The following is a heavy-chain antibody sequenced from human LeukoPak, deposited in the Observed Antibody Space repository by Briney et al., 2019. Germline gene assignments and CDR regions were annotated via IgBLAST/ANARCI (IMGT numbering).Heavy chain of an antibody. Sequence: EASVKVSCKASGGTFSSYAIIWVRQAPGQGLEWMGGIIPIFGTANYAQKFQGRVTITADESTSTAYIELSSLRSEDTAVYYCAREAVAGSFDYWGQGTLVTVSS. CDR2: IIPIFGTA. V-gene: IGHV1-69*13. CDR3: AREAVAGSFDY. CDR1: GGTFSSYA. D-gene: IGHD6-19*01. J-gene: IGHJ4*02.